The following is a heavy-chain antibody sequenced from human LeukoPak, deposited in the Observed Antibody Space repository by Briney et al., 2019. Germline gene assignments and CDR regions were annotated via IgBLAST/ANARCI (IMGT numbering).Heavy chain of an antibody. Sequence: SETLSLTRTVSGGSISSYYWSWIRQPAGKGLEWIGRIYTSGSTNYNPSLKSRVTMSVDTSKNQFSLKLSSVTAADTAVYYCARDRPPYDILTGYLHGGDAFDIWGQGTMVTVSS. CDR3: ARDRPPYDILTGYLHGGDAFDI. CDR1: GGSISSYY. CDR2: IYTSGST. V-gene: IGHV4-4*07. J-gene: IGHJ3*02. D-gene: IGHD3-9*01.